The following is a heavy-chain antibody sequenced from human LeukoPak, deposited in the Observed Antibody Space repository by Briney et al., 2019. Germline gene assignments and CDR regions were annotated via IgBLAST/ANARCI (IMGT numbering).Heavy chain of an antibody. V-gene: IGHV4-34*01. J-gene: IGHJ4*02. CDR3: ARDPVSVEKYYFDY. Sequence: SETLSLTCAVYGGSFSDSYWSWIYQPPGKGLEWIGEINHSGSTNYNPSLKSRVTISVDTSKNQFSLKLSSVTAADTAVYYCARDPVSVEKYYFDYWGQGTLVTVSS. CDR1: GGSFSDSY. CDR2: INHSGST. D-gene: IGHD1-1*01.